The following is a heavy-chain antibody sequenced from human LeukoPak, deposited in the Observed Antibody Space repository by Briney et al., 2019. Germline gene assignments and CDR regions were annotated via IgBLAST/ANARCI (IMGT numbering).Heavy chain of an antibody. Sequence: SETLSLTCTVSGGSISSSSYYWGWIRQPPGKGLEWIGSIYYSGSTYYNPSLKSRVTISVDTSKNQFSLKLSSVTAADTAVYYCARRQTTQGTGFDPWGQGTLVTVSS. CDR1: GGSISSSSYY. CDR3: ARRQTTQGTGFDP. J-gene: IGHJ5*02. D-gene: IGHD1-7*01. V-gene: IGHV4-39*01. CDR2: IYYSGST.